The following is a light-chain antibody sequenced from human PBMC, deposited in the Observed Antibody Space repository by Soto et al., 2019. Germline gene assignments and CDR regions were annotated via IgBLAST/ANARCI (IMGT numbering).Light chain of an antibody. CDR1: QTISSS. V-gene: IGKV1-5*03. Sequence: DIQMTQFPPTLSASIGDRVTITCRASQTISSSLAWYQQKPGKAPKLLIYKASTLVTGVPSRFSGSGSGTEFTLTISSLQPDDVATYYCQQYDSYSPYTFGQGTRLEIK. CDR3: QQYDSYSPYT. CDR2: KAS. J-gene: IGKJ2*01.